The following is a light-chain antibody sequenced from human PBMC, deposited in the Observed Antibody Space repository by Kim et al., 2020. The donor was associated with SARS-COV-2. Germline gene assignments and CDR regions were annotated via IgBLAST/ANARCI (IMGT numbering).Light chain of an antibody. J-gene: IGLJ2*01. CDR3: SSYTSSSTLVV. CDR2: NDN. Sequence: QSVLTQPPSVSGTPGQRVNISCTGSNSNIGAGFYVHWYQQFPGTAPKLLIYNDNNRPSGVPDRFSGSKSGTSASLDITGLQAEDEADYYCSSYTSSSTLVVFGGGTQLTVL. V-gene: IGLV1-40*01. CDR1: NSNIGAGFY.